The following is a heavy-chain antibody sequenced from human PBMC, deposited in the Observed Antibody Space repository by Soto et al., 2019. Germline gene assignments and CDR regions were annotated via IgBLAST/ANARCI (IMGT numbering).Heavy chain of an antibody. Sequence: QVQLVQSGAEVKKPGSSVKVSCKASGGTFSSNAISWVRQAPGQGLEWMGGIIPIFGTATYAQKFQGRVKITADKSTSTAYMALSSLRSEDTAVYYCASGTGYYYGMDVWAQGTSVTVSS. CDR2: IIPIFGTA. V-gene: IGHV1-69*06. D-gene: IGHD6-13*01. J-gene: IGHJ6*02. CDR1: GGTFSSNA. CDR3: ASGTGYYYGMDV.